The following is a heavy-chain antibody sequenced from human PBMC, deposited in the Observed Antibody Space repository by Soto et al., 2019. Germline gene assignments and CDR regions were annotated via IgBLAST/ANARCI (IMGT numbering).Heavy chain of an antibody. CDR1: GFTFRWIG. J-gene: IGHJ4*02. D-gene: IGHD3-10*01. V-gene: IGHV3-30*18. Sequence: GGSLRPSSAVSGFTFRWIGMNWVRQAPGKGLEGVARISNDGSNEYYVDSVKGRFTISRDNSKNTLYLQMDSLRAEDTAVYYCAKGEVRGIIPSYFDYWGLGTLVTVSS. CDR3: AKGEVRGIIPSYFDY. CDR2: ISNDGSNE.